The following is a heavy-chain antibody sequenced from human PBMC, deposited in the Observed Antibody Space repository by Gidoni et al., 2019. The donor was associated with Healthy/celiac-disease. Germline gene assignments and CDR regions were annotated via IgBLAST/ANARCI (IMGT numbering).Heavy chain of an antibody. CDR3: ARRKNSSFINWGKGVPYFDY. CDR2: IYHSGST. D-gene: IGHD7-27*01. Sequence: QVQLQESGPGLVKPSGTLSLTCAVSGGSISSSNWWSWVRQPPGKGLEWIGEIYHSGSTNYNPSLKSRVTISVDKSKNQFSLKLSSVTAADTAVYYCARRKNSSFINWGKGVPYFDYWGQGTLVTVSS. V-gene: IGHV4-4*02. CDR1: GGSISSSNW. J-gene: IGHJ4*02.